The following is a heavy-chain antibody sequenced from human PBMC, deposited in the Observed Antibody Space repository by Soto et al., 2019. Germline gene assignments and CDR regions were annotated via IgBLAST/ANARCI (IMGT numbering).Heavy chain of an antibody. CDR2: IFSSGST. CDR1: GGSITDYS. J-gene: IGHJ5*02. D-gene: IGHD2-21*02. Sequence: SETLSLTCTVSGGSITDYSWVWIRQPSGKGLEWIGRIFSSGSTNYSPSLKGRITMSLDTSKNQFSLKLNSATATDTAVYFCARDQGVVVTADNWLDLWGQGILVTVSS. CDR3: ARDQGVVVTADNWLDL. V-gene: IGHV4-4*07.